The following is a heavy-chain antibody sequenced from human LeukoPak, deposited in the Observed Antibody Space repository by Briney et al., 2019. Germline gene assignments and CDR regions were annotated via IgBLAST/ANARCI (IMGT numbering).Heavy chain of an antibody. D-gene: IGHD6-13*01. CDR2: ISYDGSNK. V-gene: IGHV3-30-3*01. CDR1: GFTFSSYA. CDR3: ARDLISSSWYTSYFDY. Sequence: PGGSLRLSCAASGFTFSSYAMHWVRQAPGKGLEWVAVISYDGSNKYYADSVKGRITISRDNSKNTLYLQMNSLRAEDTAVYYCARDLISSSWYTSYFDYWGQGTLVTVSS. J-gene: IGHJ4*02.